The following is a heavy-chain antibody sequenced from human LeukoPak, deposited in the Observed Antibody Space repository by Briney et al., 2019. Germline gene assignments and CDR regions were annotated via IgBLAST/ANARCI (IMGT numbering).Heavy chain of an antibody. J-gene: IGHJ4*02. CDR3: ARARPIGAAGVADY. CDR1: GYSISSGYY. D-gene: IGHD6-13*01. V-gene: IGHV4-38-2*02. CDR2: IYHNGNT. Sequence: SETLSLTCTVSGYSISSGYYWGWIRQPPGKGLEWIGSIYHNGNTYYNPSLKSRVTISVDTSKNQFSLKLSSVTAADTAVYYCARARPIGAAGVADYWGQGTLVTVSS.